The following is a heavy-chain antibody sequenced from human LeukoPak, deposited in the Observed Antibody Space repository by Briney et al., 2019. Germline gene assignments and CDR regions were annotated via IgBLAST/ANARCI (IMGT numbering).Heavy chain of an antibody. CDR1: GFTFSSYG. V-gene: IGHV3-23*01. D-gene: IGHD3-16*01. CDR3: AKAVRGGRPFDY. Sequence: GSLRLSCAASGFTFSSYGMHWVRQAPGKGLEWVSAISGSGGSTYYADSVKGRFTISRDNSKNTLYLQMNSLRAEDTAVYYCAKAVRGGRPFDYWGQGTLVTVSS. CDR2: ISGSGGST. J-gene: IGHJ4*02.